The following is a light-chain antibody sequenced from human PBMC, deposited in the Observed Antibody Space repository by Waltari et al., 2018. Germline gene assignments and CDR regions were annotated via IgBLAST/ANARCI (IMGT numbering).Light chain of an antibody. CDR3: CSSVVSYTVV. CDR2: DAN. J-gene: IGLJ2*01. V-gene: IGLV2-11*01. Sequence: QSALTQPRSVSGSPGQSVTVPRTGTRTNVGTYKYISWYQHHPGRAPKLLIFDANKRPSGVPDRFSGSKSDNTASLTISGLRPEDEAYYYCCSSVVSYTVVFGGGTKVTVL. CDR1: RTNVGTYKY.